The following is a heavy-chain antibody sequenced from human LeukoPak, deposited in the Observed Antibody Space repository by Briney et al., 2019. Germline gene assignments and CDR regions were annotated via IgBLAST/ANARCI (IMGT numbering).Heavy chain of an antibody. CDR1: GFTFSDYY. CDR3: ARDRSEDDSSGYIHRDFDY. D-gene: IGHD3-22*01. J-gene: IGHJ4*02. Sequence: GGSLRLSCAASGFTFSDYYMNWIRQAPGRGLEWISYISSSGGNINYADSVRGRFTISRDNAKKSLYLQMSSLRAEDTAVYYCARDRSEDDSSGYIHRDFDYWGQGTLVIVSS. V-gene: IGHV3-11*04. CDR2: ISSSGGNI.